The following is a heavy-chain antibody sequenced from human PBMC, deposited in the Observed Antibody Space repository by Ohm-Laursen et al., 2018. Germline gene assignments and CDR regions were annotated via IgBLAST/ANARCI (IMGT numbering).Heavy chain of an antibody. Sequence: SETLSLTCTVSGGSISSYYWSWIRQPAGKGLEWIGHIYPSGSTNYNPSLKSRVTMSVDTSKNQLSLKLSSVTAADTAVYYCARENWNDVLYYFDYWGQGTLVTVSS. V-gene: IGHV4-4*07. CDR1: GGSISSYY. CDR2: IYPSGST. CDR3: ARENWNDVLYYFDY. D-gene: IGHD1-1*01. J-gene: IGHJ4*02.